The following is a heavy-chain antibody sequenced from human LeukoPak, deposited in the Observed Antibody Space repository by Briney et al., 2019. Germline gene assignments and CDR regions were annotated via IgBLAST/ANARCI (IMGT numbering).Heavy chain of an antibody. J-gene: IGHJ4*02. Sequence: ASVKVSCKASGYTFTSYDINWVRQATGQGLEWMGWMNPDSGNTGYAQKFQGRVTMTRNTSISTAYMELSSLRSEDTAVYYCARAGGYCGRISCPYYFDYWGQGSLVAVSS. V-gene: IGHV1-8*01. CDR3: ARAGGYCGRISCPYYFDY. D-gene: IGHD2-15*01. CDR1: GYTFTSYD. CDR2: MNPDSGNT.